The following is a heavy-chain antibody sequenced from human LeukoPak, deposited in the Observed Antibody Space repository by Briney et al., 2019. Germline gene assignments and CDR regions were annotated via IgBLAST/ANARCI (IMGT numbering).Heavy chain of an antibody. J-gene: IGHJ4*02. CDR2: ISSTSSYI. D-gene: IGHD2-2*01. CDR1: GFSFTSYS. V-gene: IGHV3-21*01. CDR3: ARDEDIVLVPAAVNYFDY. Sequence: GGSLRLSCAASGFSFTSYSMNWVRQTPGKGLEWVSSISSTSSYIYYADSVKGRSTISRDNAKNSLYLQMNSLRAEDTAVYYCARDEDIVLVPAAVNYFDYWGQGTLVTVSS.